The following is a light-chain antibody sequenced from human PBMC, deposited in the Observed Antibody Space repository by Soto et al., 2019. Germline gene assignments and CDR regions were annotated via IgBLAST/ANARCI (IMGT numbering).Light chain of an antibody. CDR2: DAS. V-gene: IGKV1-5*01. Sequence: DIQMTQSPSTLSASVGDRVTITCRASQSISSWLAWYQQKPGKAPKLLIYDASSLESGVPSRFSGSGSGTEFTLTISSLQPDDFATYYCHQYSSYSHTFGQGTRLEIK. J-gene: IGKJ5*01. CDR1: QSISSW. CDR3: HQYSSYSHT.